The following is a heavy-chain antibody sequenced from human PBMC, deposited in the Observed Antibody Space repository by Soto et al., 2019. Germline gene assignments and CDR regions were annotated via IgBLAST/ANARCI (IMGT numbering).Heavy chain of an antibody. Sequence: EVQLVESGGGLIQPGGSLRLSCAASEFTVTRNHMTWVRQAPGKGLEWVPIVYKDGSTSSADSVAGRLTTSRDNSKNTMYVQMNNLRAEDTAVYYCARLATEGGMDVWGQGTTVTVSS. CDR2: VYKDGST. J-gene: IGHJ6*02. D-gene: IGHD1-1*01. CDR3: ARLATEGGMDV. CDR1: EFTVTRNH. V-gene: IGHV3-53*01.